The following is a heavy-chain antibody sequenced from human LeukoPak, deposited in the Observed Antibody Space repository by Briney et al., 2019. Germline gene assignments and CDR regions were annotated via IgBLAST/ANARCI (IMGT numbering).Heavy chain of an antibody. Sequence: SVNVSCKSSGYTFPSYYMHWVRQARGRGREGVGIINSSCCSTSYAQKFQGRLTMTRDTSTSTVYMELSSLRSEDTAVYYCARATEIDAFDIWGQGTMVTVSS. CDR1: GYTFPSYY. J-gene: IGHJ3*02. CDR2: INSSCCST. V-gene: IGHV1-46*01. CDR3: ARATEIDAFDI. D-gene: IGHD1-1*01.